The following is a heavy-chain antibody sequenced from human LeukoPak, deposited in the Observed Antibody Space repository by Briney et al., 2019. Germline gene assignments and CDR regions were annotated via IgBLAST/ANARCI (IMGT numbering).Heavy chain of an antibody. J-gene: IGHJ6*03. CDR2: ISSSSSTI. Sequence: GGSLRLSCAASGFTFSSYSMNWVRQAPGKGLEWVSYISSSSSTIYYADSVKGRFTISRDNAKNSLYLQMNSLRAEGTAVYYCARDAHKNYYGSGRYYYYMDVWGKGTTVTVSS. CDR3: ARDAHKNYYGSGRYYYYMDV. CDR1: GFTFSSYS. V-gene: IGHV3-48*04. D-gene: IGHD3-10*01.